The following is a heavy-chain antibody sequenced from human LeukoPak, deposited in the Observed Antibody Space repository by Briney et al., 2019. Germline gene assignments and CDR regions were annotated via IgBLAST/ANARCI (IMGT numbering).Heavy chain of an antibody. V-gene: IGHV4-31*03. Sequence: KSSQTLSLTCTVSGGSISSGGYYWSWIRQHPGKGLEWIGYIYYSGNTYYNPSLKSRVSISVDTSKNQFSLKLSSVTAADTAVYYCARDLNDRPGWFDPWGQGTLVTVSS. CDR2: IYYSGNT. CDR3: ARDLNDRPGWFDP. J-gene: IGHJ5*02. CDR1: GGSISSGGYY. D-gene: IGHD3-9*01.